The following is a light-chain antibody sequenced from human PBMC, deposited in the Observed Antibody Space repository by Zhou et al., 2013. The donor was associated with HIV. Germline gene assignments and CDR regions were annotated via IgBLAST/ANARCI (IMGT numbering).Light chain of an antibody. CDR1: ESINYW. CDR3: QQYYDFPLS. V-gene: IGKV1-5*01. CDR2: AAS. J-gene: IGKJ4*01. Sequence: DIQMTQSPSTLSASVGDTVTITCRASESINYWLAWYQQKPGGAPKLLVYAASTLQDGVPSRFNGSGSGTEFTLTINCLQSEDFATYFCQQYYDFPLSFGGGTKIEI.